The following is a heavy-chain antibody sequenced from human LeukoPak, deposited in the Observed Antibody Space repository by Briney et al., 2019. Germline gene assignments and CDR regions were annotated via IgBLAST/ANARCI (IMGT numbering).Heavy chain of an antibody. CDR1: GFTVSSAW. D-gene: IGHD1-26*01. Sequence: GGSLRLSCAASGFTVSSAWMNWVRKTPGTGLEWVGLIKSKTDGGTIDYAAPVKGRFTISRDDLSNTLYLQMNSLKIEDTAVYYCTTERSGSFPYWGQGALVTVSS. CDR2: IKSKTDGGTI. V-gene: IGHV3-15*01. J-gene: IGHJ4*02. CDR3: TTERSGSFPY.